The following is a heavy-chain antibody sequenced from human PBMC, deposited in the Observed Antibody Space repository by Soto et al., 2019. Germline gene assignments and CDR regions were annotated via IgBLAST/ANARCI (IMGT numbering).Heavy chain of an antibody. CDR2: ISYDGSNK. V-gene: IGHV3-30-3*01. D-gene: IGHD3-3*01. CDR1: GFTFSSYA. Sequence: QVQLVESGGGVVQPGRSLRLSCAASGFTFSSYAMHWVRQAPGKGLEWVAVISYDGSNKYYADSVKGRFTISRDNSKNTLDLQMNSLRAEDTAVYYCARGRRYYDFWSGHTPLYYYGMDVWGQGTTVTVSS. CDR3: ARGRRYYDFWSGHTPLYYYGMDV. J-gene: IGHJ6*02.